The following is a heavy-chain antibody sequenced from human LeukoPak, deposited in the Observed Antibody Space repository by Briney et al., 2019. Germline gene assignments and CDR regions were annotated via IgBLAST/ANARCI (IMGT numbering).Heavy chain of an antibody. D-gene: IGHD3-22*01. V-gene: IGHV4-59*01. CDR3: ARGDSNYAFDI. CDR1: GGSISSFY. J-gene: IGHJ3*02. CDR2: AYHSGST. Sequence: SETLSLTCTVSGGSISSFYWSGIRQPPGKGLEWIGYAYHSGSTTYSPSLKGRVTISVDTSKNQFSLKLRPVTAADTAVYYCARGDSNYAFDIWGQGTTVTVSS.